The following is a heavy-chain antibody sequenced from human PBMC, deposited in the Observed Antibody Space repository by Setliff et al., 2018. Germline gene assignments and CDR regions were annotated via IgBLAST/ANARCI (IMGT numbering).Heavy chain of an antibody. D-gene: IGHD6-6*01. J-gene: IGHJ4*02. CDR2: ITHTGTTGST. Sequence: ASETLSLTCAASGGTFTYYYWTWIRQSPAKGLEWIGEITHTGTTGSTKYNPSLKSRVTMSIDTSKNQFSQMVTSVTAADTAVYYCARGRNVASRLLDSWGQGTLVTVSS. CDR1: GGTFTYYY. V-gene: IGHV4-34*01. CDR3: ARGRNVASRLLDS.